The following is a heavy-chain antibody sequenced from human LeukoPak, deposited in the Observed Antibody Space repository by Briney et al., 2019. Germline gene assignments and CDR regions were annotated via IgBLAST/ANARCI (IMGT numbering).Heavy chain of an antibody. J-gene: IGHJ3*02. CDR3: AIDIVGATSDAFDI. CDR2: FDPEDGET. CDR1: GYTLTELS. Sequence: ASVKVSCKVSGYTLTELSMHWVRQAPGKGLEWMGGFDPEDGETIYAQKFQGRVTMTEDTSTDTAYMELSSLRSEDTAVYYCAIDIVGATSDAFDIWGQGTMVTVSS. V-gene: IGHV1-24*01. D-gene: IGHD1-26*01.